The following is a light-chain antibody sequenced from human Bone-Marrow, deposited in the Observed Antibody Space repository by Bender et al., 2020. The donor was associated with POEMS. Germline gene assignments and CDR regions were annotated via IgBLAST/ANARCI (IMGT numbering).Light chain of an antibody. CDR2: ANS. J-gene: IGLJ3*02. Sequence: SYVLTQPPSVSVAPGQTARITCGGNNIGSKNVHWYQLKPGQAPVLVLYANSDRPSGIPELFSGSKSGTSASLAITGLQAEDEGDYYCQSYDNSLGGWVFGGGTKLTVL. CDR3: QSYDNSLGGWV. CDR1: NIGSKN. V-gene: IGLV3-21*02.